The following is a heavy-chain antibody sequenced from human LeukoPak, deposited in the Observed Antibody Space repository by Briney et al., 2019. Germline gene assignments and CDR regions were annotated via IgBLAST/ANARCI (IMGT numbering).Heavy chain of an antibody. CDR2: INPSGGST. D-gene: IGHD2-15*01. J-gene: IGHJ4*02. CDR3: ARVWCSGGSCLPYDY. Sequence: ASVKVSCKASGYTFTSYYMHWVRQAPGQGLEWMGIINPSGGSTSYAQKFQGRVTMTRDTSTSTVYMELSSLRSEDTAVYYCARVWCSGGSCLPYDYWGQGTLVTVYS. V-gene: IGHV1-46*01. CDR1: GYTFTSYY.